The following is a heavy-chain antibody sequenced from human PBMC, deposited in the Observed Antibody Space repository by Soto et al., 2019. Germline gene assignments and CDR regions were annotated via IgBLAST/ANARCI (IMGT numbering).Heavy chain of an antibody. Sequence: GESLKISCAASGFTFSDYPLHWVRRAPGKALEWVSSISGIRDYIRYADSVKGRFTISRDNAKTSLYLQMNSLTAEDTAVYYCAREGVHNYTEYYFDYWGQGTLVTVSS. V-gene: IGHV3-21*06. J-gene: IGHJ4*02. CDR2: ISGIRDYI. CDR3: AREGVHNYTEYYFDY. CDR1: GFTFSDYP. D-gene: IGHD3-10*01.